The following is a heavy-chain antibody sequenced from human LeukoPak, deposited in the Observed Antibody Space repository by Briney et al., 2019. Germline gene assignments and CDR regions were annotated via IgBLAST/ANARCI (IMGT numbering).Heavy chain of an antibody. D-gene: IGHD6-19*01. V-gene: IGHV1-18*01. Sequence: ASVKVSCKASGYTFTSYGISWVRQAPGQGLEWMGWISAYNGNTNYAQKLQGRVTMTTDTSTSTAYMELRSLRSDDTAVYYCARDIDVYSSGWYENWFDPWGQGTLVTVSS. CDR1: GYTFTSYG. CDR2: ISAYNGNT. CDR3: ARDIDVYSSGWYENWFDP. J-gene: IGHJ5*02.